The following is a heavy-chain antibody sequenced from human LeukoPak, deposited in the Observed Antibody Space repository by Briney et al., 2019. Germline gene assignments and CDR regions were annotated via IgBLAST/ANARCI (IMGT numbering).Heavy chain of an antibody. D-gene: IGHD3-3*01. CDR1: GFTFSSYA. V-gene: IGHV3-23*01. CDR2: ISGSGGST. CDR3: ATPRGITIFGVVTPLGY. J-gene: IGHJ4*02. Sequence: PGGSLRLSCAASGFTFSSYAMSWVRQAPGKGLEWVSAISGSGGSTYYADSVKGRFTISRDNSKNTLYLHMNSLRAEDTAVYYCATPRGITIFGVVTPLGYWGQGTLVTVSS.